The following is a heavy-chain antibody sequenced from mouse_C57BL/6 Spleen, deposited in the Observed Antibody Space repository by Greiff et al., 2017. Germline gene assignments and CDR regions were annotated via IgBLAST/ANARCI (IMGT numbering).Heavy chain of an antibody. Sequence: EVQGVESGGGLVKPGGSLKLSCAASGFTFSSYAMSWVRQTPEKRLEWVATISDGGSYTYYPDNVKGRFTISRDNAKNNLYLQMSHLKSEDTAMYYCARDYYGDYYAMDYWGQGTSVTVSS. D-gene: IGHD1-2*01. CDR1: GFTFSSYA. J-gene: IGHJ4*01. V-gene: IGHV5-4*01. CDR2: ISDGGSYT. CDR3: ARDYYGDYYAMDY.